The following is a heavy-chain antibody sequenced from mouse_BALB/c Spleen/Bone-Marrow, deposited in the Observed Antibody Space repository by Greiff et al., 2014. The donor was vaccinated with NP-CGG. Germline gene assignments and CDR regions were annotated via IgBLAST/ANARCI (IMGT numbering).Heavy chain of an antibody. D-gene: IGHD2-1*01. J-gene: IGHJ3*01. CDR2: IYPGSGNT. V-gene: IGHV1S22*01. CDR3: TRWNGHYEGFAY. CDR1: GYTFTTYW. Sequence: LQQPGSELVRPGASVKLSCKAPGYTFTTYWIHWVKQRHGQGLEWIGNIYPGSGNTNYGEKFKTKGTLTVDTSSSTAYMHLSSPTSEDSAVYYCTRWNGHYEGFAYWGQGTLVTVSA.